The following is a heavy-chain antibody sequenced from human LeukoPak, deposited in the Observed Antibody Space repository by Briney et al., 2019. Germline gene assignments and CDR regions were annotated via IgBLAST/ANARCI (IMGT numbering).Heavy chain of an antibody. CDR2: ISYSGST. Sequence: PSETLSLTCTVSGGSISSYYWSWVRQPPGKGLEWIGYISYSGSTKYNPSLKSRLTISVDTSKNHFSLKLNSVTAADTAIYFCAGHDYGEFYHFDYWGQGALVSVSS. CDR1: GGSISSYY. J-gene: IGHJ4*02. V-gene: IGHV4-59*08. CDR3: AGHDYGEFYHFDY. D-gene: IGHD4-17*01.